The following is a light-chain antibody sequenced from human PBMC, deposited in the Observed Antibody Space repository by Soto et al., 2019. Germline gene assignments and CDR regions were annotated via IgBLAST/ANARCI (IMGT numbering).Light chain of an antibody. V-gene: IGKV1-5*01. CDR2: DAS. Sequence: DIQMTQSPSTLSASVGDRDTITCRASQNISSWLAWYQQKPGKAPKLLIYDASSFEGVVTSRFSGSGSGTEFTLTFSSLQPDDFATYYCKQYNIYLGTFGQGTKVDIK. J-gene: IGKJ1*01. CDR3: KQYNIYLGT. CDR1: QNISSW.